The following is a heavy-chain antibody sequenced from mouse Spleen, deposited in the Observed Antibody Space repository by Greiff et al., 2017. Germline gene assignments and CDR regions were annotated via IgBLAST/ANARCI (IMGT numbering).Heavy chain of an antibody. CDR3: ARDSITTVEEAWFAY. CDR2: IYPGSGST. Sequence: QVQLQQPGAELVKPGASVKMSCKASGYTFTSYWITWVKQRPGQGLEWIGDIYPGSGSTNYNERFKSKATLTVDTSSSTAYMQLSSLTSEDSAVYYCARDSITTVEEAWFAYWGQGTLVTVSA. V-gene: IGHV1-55*01. D-gene: IGHD1-1*01. J-gene: IGHJ3*01. CDR1: GYTFTSYW.